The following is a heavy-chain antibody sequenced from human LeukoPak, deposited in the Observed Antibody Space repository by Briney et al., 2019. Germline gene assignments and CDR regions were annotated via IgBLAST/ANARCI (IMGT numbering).Heavy chain of an antibody. CDR1: GFTVSSDY. D-gene: IGHD6-6*01. CDR2: IYSGGST. V-gene: IGHV3-53*01. Sequence: GGSLRLSCAASGFTVSSDYMSWVRQAPGKGLEWVSVIYSGGSTYYADSVKGRFTISRDNSKNMVYLQMNSLRAEDTAAYYCTRHDWFDPWGQGTLVTFSS. J-gene: IGHJ5*02. CDR3: TRHDWFDP.